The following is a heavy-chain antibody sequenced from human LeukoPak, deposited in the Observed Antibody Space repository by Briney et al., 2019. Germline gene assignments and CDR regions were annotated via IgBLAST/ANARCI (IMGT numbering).Heavy chain of an antibody. Sequence: SETLSLTCTVSGGSISSGSYYWAWIRQPPGTGLEWIGSIYYSGSTYYNPSLKSRVTISVDTSKNQFSLKLSSVTAADTAVYHCARVVTTSGFHFDYWGQGTLVTVSS. D-gene: IGHD5-12*01. CDR3: ARVVTTSGFHFDY. CDR2: IYYSGST. CDR1: GGSISSGSYY. V-gene: IGHV4-39*01. J-gene: IGHJ4*02.